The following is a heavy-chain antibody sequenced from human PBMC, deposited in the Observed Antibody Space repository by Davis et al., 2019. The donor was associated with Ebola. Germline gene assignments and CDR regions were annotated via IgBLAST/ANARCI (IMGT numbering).Heavy chain of an antibody. D-gene: IGHD2-2*01. CDR2: IRYDGSNK. J-gene: IGHJ4*02. CDR1: GFTFSSYG. V-gene: IGHV3-30*02. Sequence: GESLKISCAASGFTFSSYGMHWVRQAPGKGLEWVAFIRYDGSNKYYADSVKGRFTISRDNSKNTLYLQMNSLRAEDTAVYYCADLYCSSTSCQDNYWGQGTLVTVSS. CDR3: ADLYCSSTSCQDNY.